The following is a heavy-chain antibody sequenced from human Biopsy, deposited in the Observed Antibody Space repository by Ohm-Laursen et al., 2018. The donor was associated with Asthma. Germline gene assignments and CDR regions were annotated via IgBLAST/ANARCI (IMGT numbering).Heavy chain of an antibody. D-gene: IGHD6-19*01. J-gene: IGHJ4*02. Sequence: SQTLSLTCSVYGCSISSFYWSWIRQSTEQGLEWMGYVYWTGSTNYNPSLKSRITMSVDTSKNRMFLELTSMTAADTAIYYCVRAVRNEQWLAPFDYWGQGKPVTVSS. CDR1: GCSISSFY. V-gene: IGHV4-59*01. CDR3: VRAVRNEQWLAPFDY. CDR2: VYWTGST.